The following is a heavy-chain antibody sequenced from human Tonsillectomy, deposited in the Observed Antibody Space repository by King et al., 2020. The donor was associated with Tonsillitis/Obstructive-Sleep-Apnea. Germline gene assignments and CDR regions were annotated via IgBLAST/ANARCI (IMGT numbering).Heavy chain of an antibody. D-gene: IGHD3-3*01. CDR3: ATELTIFGVVIPDY. Sequence: QLVQSGGGLVKPGGSLRLSCAASGFTFSSYSMNWVRQAPGKGLEWVSSISSSSSYIYYADSVKGRFTISRDNAKNSLYLQMNSLRAEDTAVYYCATELTIFGVVIPDYWGQGTLVTVSS. J-gene: IGHJ4*02. CDR2: ISSSSSYI. V-gene: IGHV3-21*01. CDR1: GFTFSSYS.